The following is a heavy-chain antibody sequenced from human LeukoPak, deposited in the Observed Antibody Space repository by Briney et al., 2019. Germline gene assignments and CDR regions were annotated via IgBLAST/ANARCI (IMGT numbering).Heavy chain of an antibody. CDR2: ISWNSGSI. CDR1: GFTFDDYA. Sequence: GGSLRLSCAASGFTFDDYAMHWVRQAPGKGLEWVSGISWNSGSIGYADSVKGRFTISRDNAKNSLYLQMNSLRAKDTALYYCANPTLDPWGQGTLVTVSS. J-gene: IGHJ5*02. V-gene: IGHV3-9*01. CDR3: ANPTLDP.